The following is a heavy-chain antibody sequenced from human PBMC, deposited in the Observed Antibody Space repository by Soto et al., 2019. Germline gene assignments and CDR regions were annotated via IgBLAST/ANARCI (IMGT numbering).Heavy chain of an antibody. V-gene: IGHV4-39*01. CDR1: GGSISSIIYY. CDR3: ARTDILTGYYKD. D-gene: IGHD3-9*01. Sequence: SETLSLTCTVSGGSISSIIYYWGWIRQPPGKGLEWIGSIYYSGSTYYNPSLKSRVTISVDTSKNQFSLKLSSVTAADTAVYYCARTDILTGYYKDWGQGTLVTVSS. CDR2: IYYSGST. J-gene: IGHJ4*02.